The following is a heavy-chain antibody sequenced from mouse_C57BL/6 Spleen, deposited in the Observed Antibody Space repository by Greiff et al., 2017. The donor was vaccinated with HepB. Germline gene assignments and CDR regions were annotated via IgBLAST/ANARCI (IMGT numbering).Heavy chain of an antibody. CDR3: ASSFTTVVATPCDY. J-gene: IGHJ2*01. V-gene: IGHV1-55*01. CDR2: IYPGSGST. Sequence: VQLQQSGAELVKPGASVKMSCKASGYTFTSYWITWVKQRPGQGLEWIGDIYPGSGSTNYNEKFKSKATLTVDTSSSTAYMQLSSLTSEDSAVYYCASSFTTVVATPCDYWGQGTTLTVSA. D-gene: IGHD1-1*01. CDR1: GYTFTSYW.